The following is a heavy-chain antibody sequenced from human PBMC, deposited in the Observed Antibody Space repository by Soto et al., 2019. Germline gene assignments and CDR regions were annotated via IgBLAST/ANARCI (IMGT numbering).Heavy chain of an antibody. D-gene: IGHD1-1*01. CDR3: ARRAETNGWNGFGADKYYFDF. CDR2: INPNTGNS. Sequence: XSVKVSCPASGYTFTSYDIYLVRQATGQGLECMGWINPNTGNSGYAQKFQGRVTVTSDTSINTVHMELSSLRSEDTAVYYCARRAETNGWNGFGADKYYFDFWGQGTLVTVSS. CDR1: GYTFTSYD. J-gene: IGHJ4*02. V-gene: IGHV1-8*01.